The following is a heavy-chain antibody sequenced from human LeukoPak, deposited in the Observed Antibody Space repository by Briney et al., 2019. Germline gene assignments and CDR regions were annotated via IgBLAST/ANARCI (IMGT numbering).Heavy chain of an antibody. CDR3: ARLSGPAAADY. D-gene: IGHD2-2*01. Sequence: GGSLRLSCAASGFTFGWHWMSWLRQAPGKGLECVAHISAEGTEKSYVDSLRGRFTISRDNAKNSLYLEMSSLRVEDTAVYYCARLSGPAAADYWGQGTLIAVSS. V-gene: IGHV3-7*01. CDR2: ISAEGTEK. J-gene: IGHJ4*01. CDR1: GFTFGWHW.